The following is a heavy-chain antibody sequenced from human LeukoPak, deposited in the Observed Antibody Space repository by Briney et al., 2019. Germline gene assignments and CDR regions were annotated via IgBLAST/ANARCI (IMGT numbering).Heavy chain of an antibody. J-gene: IGHJ4*02. CDR2: IYYSGGT. Sequence: SETLSLTCTVSGGSISSSSYYWGWIRQPPGMGLEWIGSIYYSGGTYYNPSLKSRVTISVDTSKNQFSLKLSSVTAADTAVYYCARRLGYGGIHFDYWGQGTLVTVSS. D-gene: IGHD4-23*01. V-gene: IGHV4-39*01. CDR3: ARRLGYGGIHFDY. CDR1: GGSISSSSYY.